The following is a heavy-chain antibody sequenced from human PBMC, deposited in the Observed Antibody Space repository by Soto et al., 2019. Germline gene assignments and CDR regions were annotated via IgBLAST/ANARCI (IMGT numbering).Heavy chain of an antibody. CDR2: INPSGGST. J-gene: IGHJ5*02. V-gene: IGHV1-46*01. CDR3: ARDSSVYYDFWSGYYPNNWFDP. D-gene: IGHD3-3*01. CDR1: GYTFTSYY. Sequence: GASVKVSCKASGYTFTSYYMHWVRQAPGQGLEWMGIINPSGGSTSYAQKFQGRVTMTRDTSTSTVYMELSSLRSEDTAVYYCARDSSVYYDFWSGYYPNNWFDPWGKGTLVTVSS.